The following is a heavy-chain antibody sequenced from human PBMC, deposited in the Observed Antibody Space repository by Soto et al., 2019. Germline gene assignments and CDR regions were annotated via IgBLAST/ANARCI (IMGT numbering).Heavy chain of an antibody. CDR3: ARALVRGLMDV. CDR1: GFTFSSYA. CDR2: ISAGGGST. Sequence: SCAASGFTFSSYAMGWVHQAPGKGLELVSTISAGGGSTYYADSVEGRFTISRDNSKNMLYLQMNSLRAEDTAVYYCARALVRGLMDVWGQGTTVTVSS. D-gene: IGHD3-10*01. V-gene: IGHV3-23*01. J-gene: IGHJ6*02.